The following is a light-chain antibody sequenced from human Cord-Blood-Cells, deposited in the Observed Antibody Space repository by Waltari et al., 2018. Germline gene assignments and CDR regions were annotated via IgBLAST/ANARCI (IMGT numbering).Light chain of an antibody. CDR3: QQSYSTPLT. J-gene: IGKJ4*01. CDR1: QSISSY. V-gene: IGKV1-39*01. Sequence: DIQMTQASSSLSASVGDRVTITCRASQSISSYLNWYQQKPGKAPKLLIYAASSLQSGVPSRFSGSGSGTDVTLTISSLQPEDFATYYCQQSYSTPLTVGGGTKVEIK. CDR2: AAS.